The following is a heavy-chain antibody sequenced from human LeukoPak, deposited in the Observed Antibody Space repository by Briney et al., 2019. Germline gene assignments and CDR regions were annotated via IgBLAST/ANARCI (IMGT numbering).Heavy chain of an antibody. CDR3: ARDSHYYDSSGYYPDY. CDR1: GFTFSSYA. Sequence: PGGSLRLSCAASGFTFSSYAMHWVRQAPGKGLEWVAVISYDGSNKYYADSVKGRFTISRDNSKNTLYLQMNSLRAEDTAVYYCARDSHYYDSSGYYPDYWGQGTLVTVSS. V-gene: IGHV3-30*04. CDR2: ISYDGSNK. D-gene: IGHD3-22*01. J-gene: IGHJ4*02.